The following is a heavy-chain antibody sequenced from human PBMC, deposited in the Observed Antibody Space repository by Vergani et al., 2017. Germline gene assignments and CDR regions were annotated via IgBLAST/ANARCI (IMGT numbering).Heavy chain of an antibody. Sequence: QVQLVQSGAEVKKPGSSVKVSCKASGGTFSSYAISWVRQAPGQGLEWMGGIIPIFGTANYAQKFQGRVTITADESTSTAYMELSSLRSEDTAVYYCAKETYSSSWPYYYYYGMDVWGQGTTVTVSS. CDR2: IIPIFGTA. CDR3: AKETYSSSWPYYYYYGMDV. CDR1: GGTFSSYA. V-gene: IGHV1-69*01. J-gene: IGHJ6*02. D-gene: IGHD6-13*01.